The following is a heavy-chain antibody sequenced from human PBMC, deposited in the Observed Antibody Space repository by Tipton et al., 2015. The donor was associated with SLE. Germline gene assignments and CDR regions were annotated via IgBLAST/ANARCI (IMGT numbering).Heavy chain of an antibody. CDR3: ARGVAGYYFYYHLDV. Sequence: TLSLTCAVYGGSFSGYSWSWIRQPPGKGLEWIGEINHSGFTNYKPSLKSRVTMAADTSTNQLSLKLSSVTAADTAVYYCARGVAGYYFYYHLDVWGSGTAVTVSS. CDR2: INHSGFT. D-gene: IGHD6-19*01. V-gene: IGHV4-34*01. J-gene: IGHJ6*03. CDR1: GGSFSGYS.